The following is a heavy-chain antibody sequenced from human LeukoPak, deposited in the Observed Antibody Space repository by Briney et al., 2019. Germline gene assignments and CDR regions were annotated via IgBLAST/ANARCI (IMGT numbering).Heavy chain of an antibody. D-gene: IGHD2-21*02. V-gene: IGHV4-39*07. CDR1: GGSVSSSSYY. J-gene: IGHJ6*03. Sequence: SETLSLTCTVSGGSVSSSSYYWGWIRQPPGKGLEWIGSMFYSGNTYYNPSLKSRVTISVDTSKNQFSLKLSSVTAADTAVYYCARCDGYYYYYMDVWGKGTTVTVSS. CDR3: ARCDGYYYYYMDV. CDR2: MFYSGNT.